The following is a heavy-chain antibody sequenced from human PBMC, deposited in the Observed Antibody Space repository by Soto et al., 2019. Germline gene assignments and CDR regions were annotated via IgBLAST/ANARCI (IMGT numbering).Heavy chain of an antibody. CDR2: IKSKSDGGTA. J-gene: IGHJ4*02. D-gene: IGHD4-17*01. CDR1: GFTFSNAW. Sequence: EVQLVESGGGLVKPGGSLRLSCAASGFTFSNAWMNWVRQAPGKGLEWVGRIKSKSDGGTADYAAPVRGRFKISREYSRNTLSLQMISLKTEDTAVYYCTTAEQDYGDYQGNWGQGTLVIVSS. CDR3: TTAEQDYGDYQGN. V-gene: IGHV3-15*07.